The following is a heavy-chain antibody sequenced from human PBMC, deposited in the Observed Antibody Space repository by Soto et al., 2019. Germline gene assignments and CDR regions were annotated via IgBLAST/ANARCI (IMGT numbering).Heavy chain of an antibody. D-gene: IGHD2-2*01. CDR3: ARGVVPASFPLRP. J-gene: IGHJ5*02. CDR2: IIPIFGTA. Sequence: SVKVSCKASGGTFSIYAISCVRQAPGQGLEWMGGIIPIFGTANYAQKFQGRVTITADESTSTAYMELSSLRSEDTAVYYCARGVVPASFPLRPWGQGTLVTVS. CDR1: GGTFSIYA. V-gene: IGHV1-69*13.